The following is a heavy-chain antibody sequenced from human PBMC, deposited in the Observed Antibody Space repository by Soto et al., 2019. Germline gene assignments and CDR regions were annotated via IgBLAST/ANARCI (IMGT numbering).Heavy chain of an antibody. D-gene: IGHD3-10*01. CDR3: ARVLRAVVNWFDP. CDR1: GDTFTNFG. J-gene: IGHJ5*02. Sequence: HLVQSGPEVKQPGASVTVSYKTSGDTFTNFGLSWVRQAPGQGLEWMGWIATYNSNKNYAQKSLRRLTLTTDTSTRNAYKELKRLGYDDTARYYCARVLRAVVNWFDPWGQGTLVTVSS. CDR2: IATYNSNK. V-gene: IGHV1-18*01.